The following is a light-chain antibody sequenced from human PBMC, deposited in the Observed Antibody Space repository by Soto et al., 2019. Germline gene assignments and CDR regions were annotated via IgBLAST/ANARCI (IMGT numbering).Light chain of an antibody. V-gene: IGKV3-20*01. Sequence: DIVFTQSPSTLSLSPGERATLSCRASQSVSSNHLAWYQQKPGQAPRLLIYGASSRATGIPDRFSGSGSGTDFTLTINRLEPEDFAVYYCQQYGSSITFGQGTRLEIK. CDR1: QSVSSNH. J-gene: IGKJ5*01. CDR2: GAS. CDR3: QQYGSSIT.